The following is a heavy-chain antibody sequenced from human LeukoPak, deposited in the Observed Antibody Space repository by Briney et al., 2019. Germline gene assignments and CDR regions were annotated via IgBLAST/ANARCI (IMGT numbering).Heavy chain of an antibody. V-gene: IGHV3-21*01. D-gene: IGHD3-9*01. CDR1: GFTFSAYS. J-gene: IGHJ4*02. CDR2: ITSSGNYI. CDR3: ARVGGDYGILTGYFY. Sequence: GRSLRLSCAASGFTFSAYSMNWVRQAPGKGLEWVSSITSSGNYIYYADSLKGRFTISRDNAKNSLYLQMNSLRAEDTAVYYCARVGGDYGILTGYFYWGQGALVTVSS.